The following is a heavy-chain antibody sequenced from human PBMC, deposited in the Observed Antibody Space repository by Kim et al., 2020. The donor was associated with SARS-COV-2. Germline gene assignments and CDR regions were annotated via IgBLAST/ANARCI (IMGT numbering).Heavy chain of an antibody. J-gene: IGHJ6*01. CDR2: ISYDGNNK. Sequence: GGSLRLSCAASRFRFSDYGMHWVRQAPGKGLEWVAFISYDGNNKYYAASVKGRFTISKDNLKHTLYLQMNSQRDEDTSVYYCAKDYCSSASCYGSYYYFYGMDVWGQGTTVTVSS. CDR3: AKDYCSSASCYGSYYYFYGMDV. D-gene: IGHD2-2*01. CDR1: RFRFSDYG. V-gene: IGHV3-30*18.